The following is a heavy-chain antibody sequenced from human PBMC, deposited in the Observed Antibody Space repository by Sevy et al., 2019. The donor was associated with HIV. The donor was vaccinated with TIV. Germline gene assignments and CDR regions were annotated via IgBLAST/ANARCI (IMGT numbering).Heavy chain of an antibody. D-gene: IGHD6-19*01. CDR1: GGSFSSSSYY. CDR2: IYTSGST. CDR3: AGRIAVAAFDY. V-gene: IGHV4-61*02. Sequence: SETLSLTCTVSGGSFSSSSYYWNWIRQPAGRGLEWIGRIYTSGSTNYNPSLKSRVTMSVDTYKNQFSLKLSSVTAADTAVYYCAGRIAVAAFDYWGQRNLVTVSS. J-gene: IGHJ4*02.